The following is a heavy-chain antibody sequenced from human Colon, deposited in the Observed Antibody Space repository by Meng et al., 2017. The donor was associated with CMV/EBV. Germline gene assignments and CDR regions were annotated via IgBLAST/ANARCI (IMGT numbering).Heavy chain of an antibody. V-gene: IGHV3-9*01. CDR3: ARKSIAVFYGMDV. CDR2: ITGNSASR. Sequence: GGSLRLSCEGSGFNFDDSAMHWVRQAPGKGLEWVSGITGNSASRVYADSVRGRFTISRDNAKNSLYLQMNSLRAEDTAVYYCARKSIAVFYGMDVWGQGTTVTVSS. D-gene: IGHD6-6*01. CDR1: GFNFDDSA. J-gene: IGHJ6*02.